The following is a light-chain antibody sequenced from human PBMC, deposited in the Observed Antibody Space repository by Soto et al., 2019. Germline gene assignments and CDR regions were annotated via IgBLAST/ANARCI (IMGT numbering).Light chain of an antibody. V-gene: IGKV2-29*01. Sequence: DIVMTQTPLSLSVTPGQPASISCKSSQSLLHSDGKTYLYWYLQKPGQSPQLLIYEVSSRFSGVPDRFSGSGSGTDFTLKISSLQPEDIATYYCQQYDSLPRTFGQGTKVDIK. CDR3: QQYDSLPRT. CDR2: EVS. CDR1: QSLLHSDGKTY. J-gene: IGKJ1*01.